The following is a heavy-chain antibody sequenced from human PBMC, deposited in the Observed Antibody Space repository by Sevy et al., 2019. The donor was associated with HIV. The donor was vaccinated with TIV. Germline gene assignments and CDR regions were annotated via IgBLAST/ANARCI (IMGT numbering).Heavy chain of an antibody. D-gene: IGHD3-22*01. J-gene: IGHJ4*02. V-gene: IGHV3-15*01. Sequence: GGSLRLSCAASGFTFSNAWMSWVRQAPRKGLEWVGRIKSKTDGGTTDYAAPVKGRFTISRDDSKNTLYLQMNSLKTEDTAVYYCTYEGADSSGYDYWGQGTLVTVSS. CDR2: IKSKTDGGTT. CDR3: TYEGADSSGYDY. CDR1: GFTFSNAW.